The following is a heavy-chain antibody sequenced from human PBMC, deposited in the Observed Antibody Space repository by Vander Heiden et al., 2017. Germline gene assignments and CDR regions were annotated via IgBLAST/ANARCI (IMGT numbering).Heavy chain of an antibody. CDR1: GFPFRNYG. CDR2: ISGTGATI. J-gene: IGHJ4*02. Sequence: EVQLLESAGALVQPGGSLRLSCAASGFPFRNYGMNWVRQAPGKGLEWVSGISGTGATIYYADSVKGRFIISRDDSKSTVYLQMNSLRPEDTAVYYCAKVQYQPHHYNDYWGQGTLVKVSS. V-gene: IGHV3-23*01. D-gene: IGHD2-2*01. CDR3: AKVQYQPHHYNDY.